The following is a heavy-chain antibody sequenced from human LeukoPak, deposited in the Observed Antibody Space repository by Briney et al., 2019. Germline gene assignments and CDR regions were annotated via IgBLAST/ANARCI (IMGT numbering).Heavy chain of an antibody. Sequence: GGSLRLSCAASGFTFSSYWMHWVREAPGKGVGWVSRINSDGSSTSYADSVKGRFTISRDNATNTLYLQMNSLRAEDTAVYYCAREVAAAPFDIWGQGTLVTVSS. D-gene: IGHD6-13*01. CDR1: GFTFSSYW. CDR3: AREVAAAPFDI. CDR2: INSDGSST. V-gene: IGHV3-74*01. J-gene: IGHJ4*02.